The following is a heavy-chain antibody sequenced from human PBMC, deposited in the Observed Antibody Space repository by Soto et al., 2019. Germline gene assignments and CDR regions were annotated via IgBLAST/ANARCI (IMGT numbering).Heavy chain of an antibody. CDR1: GFSLSTRGMR. J-gene: IGHJ4*02. V-gene: IGHV2-70*04. CDR3: ARTPTFYDMFDY. D-gene: IGHD3-16*01. Sequence: SGPTLVNPTQTLTLTCTFSGFSLSTRGMRVSWIRQPPGKALEWLARIDWDDDKFYSTSLKTRLTISKDTSKNQVVLTMTNMDPVDTATYYCARTPTFYDMFDYWGQGALVTVSS. CDR2: IDWDDDK.